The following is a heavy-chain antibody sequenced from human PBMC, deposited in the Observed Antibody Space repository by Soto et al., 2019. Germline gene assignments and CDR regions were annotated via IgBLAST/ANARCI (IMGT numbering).Heavy chain of an antibody. CDR1: GDSIRGGDYY. V-gene: IGHV4-30-4*01. CDR2: IYYSGST. D-gene: IGHD2-21*01. CDR3: ARGLGAYHYYALDV. Sequence: QVQLQESGPGLVKPSQTLSLTCTVSGDSIRGGDYYWSWIRQSPGEGLEWLGYIYYSGSTFYNPSLRSRLTISSDTSKKQFSLRLTSVTAADTAVYYCARGLGAYHYYALDVWGQGTAVTVSS. J-gene: IGHJ6*02.